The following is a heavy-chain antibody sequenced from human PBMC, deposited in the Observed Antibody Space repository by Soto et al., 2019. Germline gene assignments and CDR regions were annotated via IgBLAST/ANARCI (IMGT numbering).Heavy chain of an antibody. V-gene: IGHV1-18*01. CDR1: GYTFTSYG. Sequence: QVQLVQSGAEVKKPGASVKVSCKASGYTFTSYGISWVRQAPGQGLEWMGWISAYNGNTNYAQKLQGRVTMTTDTSTSTAYRELRSLRSDDTAVYYCARSTTSRHSAGWFDPWGQGTLVTVSS. J-gene: IGHJ5*02. CDR3: ARSTTSRHSAGWFDP. CDR2: ISAYNGNT. D-gene: IGHD5-18*01.